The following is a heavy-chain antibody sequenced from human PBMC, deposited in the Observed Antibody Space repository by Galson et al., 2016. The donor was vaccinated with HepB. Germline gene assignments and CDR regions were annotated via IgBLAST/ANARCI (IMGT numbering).Heavy chain of an antibody. CDR1: GFIFDNFA. CDR2: ISLSSTTI. V-gene: IGHV3-23*01. CDR3: AKGEFGILEASIDY. Sequence: SLRLSCAASGFIFDNFAMNWVRQAPGKGLEWISGISLSSTTIYYADSVKGRFIISRDNSKNTVDLQMNNLRPEDSAIYYCAKGEFGILEASIDYWGQGALVTVSS. J-gene: IGHJ4*02. D-gene: IGHD3-16*01.